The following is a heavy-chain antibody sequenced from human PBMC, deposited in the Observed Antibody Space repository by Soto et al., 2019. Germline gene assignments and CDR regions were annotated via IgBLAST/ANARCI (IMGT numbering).Heavy chain of an antibody. CDR1: GYPFTSYG. Sequence: QVQLVQSGPEVKKPAASVQVSCKASGYPFTSYGIVWVRQAPGQGLEWMGWISPYSGETRYTEKFQDRLTLTTDTPTSTAYMDLRSLTSDDTAVYFCARGPVAGSDFWGQGTLVIVSS. J-gene: IGHJ4*02. CDR2: ISPYSGET. D-gene: IGHD6-19*01. V-gene: IGHV1-18*01. CDR3: ARGPVAGSDF.